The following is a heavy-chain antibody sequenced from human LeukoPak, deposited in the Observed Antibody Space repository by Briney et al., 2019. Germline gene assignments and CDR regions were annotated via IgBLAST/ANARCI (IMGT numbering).Heavy chain of an antibody. V-gene: IGHV1-18*04. CDR2: ISTYNGNT. CDR1: GYNFDRYG. CDR3: ARDLEHCRNIICSNSAY. D-gene: IGHD2-2*01. J-gene: IGHJ4*02. Sequence: ASVKVSCKGSGYNFDRYGVNWVRQAPGQGLEWVGWISTYNGNTFYAQKFEGRVSMTTDSSTNTVYMDLRSLRSDDTAVYYCARDLEHCRNIICSNSAYWGQGTLVTVSS.